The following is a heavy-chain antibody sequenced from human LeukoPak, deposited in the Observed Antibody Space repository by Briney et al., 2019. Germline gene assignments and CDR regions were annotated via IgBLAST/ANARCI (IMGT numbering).Heavy chain of an antibody. CDR3: AKGQLWFGEFSYFDY. CDR2: ISGSGGST. V-gene: IGHV3-23*01. CDR1: GFTFSSYD. D-gene: IGHD3-10*01. Sequence: GGSLTLSCDASGFTFSSYDMIWVRQAPGKGLEWVSVISGSGGSTDYADSVKGRFSISRDNSKNTLYLQMNSLRAEDTAVYYCAKGQLWFGEFSYFDYWGQGTLVTVSS. J-gene: IGHJ4*02.